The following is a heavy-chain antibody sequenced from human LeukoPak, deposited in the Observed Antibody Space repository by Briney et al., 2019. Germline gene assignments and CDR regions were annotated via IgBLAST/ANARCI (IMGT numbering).Heavy chain of an antibody. V-gene: IGHV4-59*01. CDR1: GGSISSYY. D-gene: IGHD6-19*01. J-gene: IGHJ4*02. Sequence: SETLSLTCTVSGGSISSYYWSWIRQPPGKGLEWIGYIYYSGSTNYNPSLKSRVTISVDTSKNQFSLKLSSVTAADTAVYYCARGQWLAYYFDYWGQGTLVTVSS. CDR3: ARGQWLAYYFDY. CDR2: IYYSGST.